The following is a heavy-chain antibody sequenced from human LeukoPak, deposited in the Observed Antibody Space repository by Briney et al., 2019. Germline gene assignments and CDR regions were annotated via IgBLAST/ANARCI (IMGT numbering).Heavy chain of an antibody. CDR1: GGTFRNYG. D-gene: IGHD2-15*01. CDR2: IIPIFGTG. CDR3: ASRYCSGGSCFSRDYYYYYMDV. J-gene: IGHJ6*03. Sequence: ASVKVSCKTSGGTFRNYGFTWVRQAPGQGLEWMGGIIPIFGTGKYAQKFQGRVTVIADEFTSTAYMELSCLRSEDTAVYYCASRYCSGGSCFSRDYYYYYMDVWGKGTTVTVSS. V-gene: IGHV1-69*13.